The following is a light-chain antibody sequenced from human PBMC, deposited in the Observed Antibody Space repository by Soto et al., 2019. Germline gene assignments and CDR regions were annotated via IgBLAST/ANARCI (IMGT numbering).Light chain of an antibody. Sequence: DIVMTQSPDSLAVSLGERATINCKSSQSVLYSSNNKNYLAWYQQKPGQPPKLLIYWASTRESGVPDRFSGSGSGTDVTLTISSLQAEDVAVCYCQQYYSTSWTFGQETKVGIK. CDR3: QQYYSTSWT. J-gene: IGKJ1*01. CDR2: WAS. CDR1: QSVLYSSNNKNY. V-gene: IGKV4-1*01.